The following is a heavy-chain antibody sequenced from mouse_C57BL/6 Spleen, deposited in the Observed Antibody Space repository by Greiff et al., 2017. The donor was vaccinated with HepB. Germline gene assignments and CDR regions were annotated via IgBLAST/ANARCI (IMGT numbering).Heavy chain of an antibody. CDR3: ARARAHLYPYYFDY. V-gene: IGHV3-6*01. CDR2: ISYDGSN. D-gene: IGHD3-1*01. J-gene: IGHJ2*01. CDR1: GYSITSGYY. Sequence: VQLQQSGPGLVKPSQSLSLTCSVTGYSITSGYYWNWIRQFPGNKLEWMGYISYDGSNNYNPSLKNRISITRDTSKNQFFLKLNSVTTEDTATYYRARARAHLYPYYFDYWGQGTTLTVSS.